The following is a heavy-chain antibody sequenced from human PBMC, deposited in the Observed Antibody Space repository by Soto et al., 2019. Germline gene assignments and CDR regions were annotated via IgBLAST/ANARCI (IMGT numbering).Heavy chain of an antibody. Sequence: EVQLVESGGGLVQPGGSLRLSCAASGFTVSSKYMSWVRQAPGKGLEWVSVIYTDGSTHYADSVKGRFTISRDNSKNMLSLQMNSLTAEDTAVYYCARGHRAGWVTAPESWGQGTLVTVSS. D-gene: IGHD2-21*02. V-gene: IGHV3-66*01. CDR2: IYTDGST. J-gene: IGHJ1*01. CDR3: ARGHRAGWVTAPES. CDR1: GFTVSSKY.